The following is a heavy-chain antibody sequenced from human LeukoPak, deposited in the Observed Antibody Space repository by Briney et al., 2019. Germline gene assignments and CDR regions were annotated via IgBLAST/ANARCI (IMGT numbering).Heavy chain of an antibody. V-gene: IGHV4-59*01. Sequence: SETLSLTCTVSGDSISNYYWSWIRQPPGKGLEWIGYIYYSGSINYNPSLKSRVAISVDTSKNQFSLKLSSLTAADTAVYYCAREACGGCCRFDYWGQGTLVTVSS. CDR3: AREACGGCCRFDY. J-gene: IGHJ4*02. CDR2: IYYSGSI. CDR1: GDSISNYY. D-gene: IGHD2-15*01.